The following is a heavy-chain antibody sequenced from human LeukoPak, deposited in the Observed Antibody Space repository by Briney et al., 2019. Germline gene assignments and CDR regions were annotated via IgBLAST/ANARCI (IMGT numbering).Heavy chain of an antibody. D-gene: IGHD2-2*03. V-gene: IGHV3-23*01. J-gene: IGHJ4*02. CDR3: AKDSHWILFDD. CDR2: ISGSGGST. CDR1: GFTFSSYA. Sequence: GSLRLSCAASGFTFSSYAMNWVRQAPGKGLEWVSAISGSGGSTYYTDSVKGRFTISRDNSKNTLYLQMNSLRAEDTAVYYCAKDSHWILFDDWGQGTLVTVSS.